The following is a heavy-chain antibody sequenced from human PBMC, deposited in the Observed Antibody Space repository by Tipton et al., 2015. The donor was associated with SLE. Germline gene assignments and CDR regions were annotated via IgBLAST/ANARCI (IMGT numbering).Heavy chain of an antibody. CDR3: ARQGTDGWYDAFDI. CDR1: GGSLSTYY. D-gene: IGHD6-19*01. Sequence: TLSLTCTVSGGSLSTYYWSWIRQPPGKGLEWIAYIYYAGSTKYNPSLQSRVTISVDTSKNQFSLNLTSVTAADTAIYYCARQGTDGWYDAFDIWGPGTMVTVSS. V-gene: IGHV4-59*08. CDR2: IYYAGST. J-gene: IGHJ3*02.